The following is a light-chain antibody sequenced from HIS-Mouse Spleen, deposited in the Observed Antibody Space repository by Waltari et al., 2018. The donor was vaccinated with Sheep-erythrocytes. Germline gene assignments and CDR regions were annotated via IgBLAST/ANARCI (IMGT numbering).Light chain of an antibody. CDR2: SNN. V-gene: IGLV1-44*01. CDR1: SSNIGSNT. Sequence: QSVLTQPPSASGTPGQRVTIPCSGSSSNIGSNTLNWYQQLPGTAPKLLIYSNNQRPSGVPDRFSGSKSGTSASLAISGLQSKDEADYYCAAWDDSLNGVVFGGGTKLTVL. J-gene: IGLJ2*01. CDR3: AAWDDSLNGVV.